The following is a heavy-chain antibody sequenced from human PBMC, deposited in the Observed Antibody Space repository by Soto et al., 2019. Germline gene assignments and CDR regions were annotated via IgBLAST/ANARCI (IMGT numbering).Heavy chain of an antibody. Sequence: ASVNVSCKASGYNISSDDIIWVRQDAGHGLEWMGWMEPERGHSDCGENFRGRVTMTTNVSASTAYMELSGLRSDDTGVYYCARAANRVLGFLPHWAQGPGVP. CDR3: ARAANRVLGFLPH. D-gene: IGHD2-15*01. J-gene: IGHJ4*02. CDR1: GYNISSDD. CDR2: MEPERGHS. V-gene: IGHV1-8*01.